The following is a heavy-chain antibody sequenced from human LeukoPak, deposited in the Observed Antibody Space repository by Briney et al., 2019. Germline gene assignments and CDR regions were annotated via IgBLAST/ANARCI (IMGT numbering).Heavy chain of an antibody. D-gene: IGHD2-2*01. J-gene: IGHJ5*02. Sequence: PGAPLRLSCAASGFTFSSHVMNWVRQAPGKGLEWVANIKQDGSEKYYVDSVKGRFTISRDNAKNSLYLQMNSLRAEDTAVYYCARAWVIVVVPAAKHFNWFDPWGQGTLVTVSS. CDR3: ARAWVIVVVPAAKHFNWFDP. CDR1: GFTFSSHV. CDR2: IKQDGSEK. V-gene: IGHV3-7*01.